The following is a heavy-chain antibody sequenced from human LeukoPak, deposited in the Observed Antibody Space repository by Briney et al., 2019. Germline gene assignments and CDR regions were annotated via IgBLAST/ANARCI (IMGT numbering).Heavy chain of an antibody. CDR2: ISSSGSTI. CDR3: ARLGYSSSWYWFDP. CDR1: GFTFSSYE. D-gene: IGHD6-13*01. V-gene: IGHV3-48*03. Sequence: PGGSLRLSCAASGFTFSSYEMNWVRQAPGKGLEWVSYISSSGSTIYYADSVKGRFTISRDNAKNSLYLQMNSLRAEDTAVYYCARLGYSSSWYWFDPWGQGTLVTVSS. J-gene: IGHJ5*02.